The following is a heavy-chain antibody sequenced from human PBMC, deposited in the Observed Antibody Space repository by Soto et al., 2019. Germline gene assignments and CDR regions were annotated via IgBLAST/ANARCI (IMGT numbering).Heavy chain of an antibody. CDR1: GFTFRSYS. CDR2: ISSSSSTI. D-gene: IGHD1-1*01. CDR3: ARERRYLYYYGMDV. Sequence: GGSLRLSCAPCGFTFRSYSRTLVRQAPGKGLEWVSFISSSSSTIYYADSVKGRFTISRENAKNSLFLQMNSLRAGDTAVYYCARERRYLYYYGMDVWGQGT. J-gene: IGHJ6*02. V-gene: IGHV3-48*01.